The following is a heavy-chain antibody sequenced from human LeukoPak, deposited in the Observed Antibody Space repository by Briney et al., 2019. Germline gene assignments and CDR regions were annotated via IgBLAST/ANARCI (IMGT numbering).Heavy chain of an antibody. CDR3: ARSRAPCSSTSCYGFDAFDI. D-gene: IGHD2-2*01. J-gene: IGHJ3*02. V-gene: IGHV1-18*01. CDR2: ISAYNGNT. Sequence: ASVKVSCKASGYTFTSYGISWVRQAPGRGLEWMGWISAYNGNTNYAQKLQGRVTMTTDTSTSTAYMELRSLRSDDTAVYYCARSRAPCSSTSCYGFDAFDIWGQGTMVTVSS. CDR1: GYTFTSYG.